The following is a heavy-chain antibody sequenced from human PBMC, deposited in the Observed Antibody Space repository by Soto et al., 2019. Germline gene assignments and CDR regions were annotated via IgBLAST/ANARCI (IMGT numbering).Heavy chain of an antibody. CDR2: ISYDGSNK. CDR3: ANPQTTSYYYCGMDV. Sequence: QVQLVESGGGVVQPGRSLRLSCAASGFTFSSYGMHWVRQAPGKGLEWVAVISYDGSNKYYADSVKGRFTISRDNSKNTLYLQMNSLRAEDTAVYYCANPQTTSYYYCGMDVWGQGTTVTVSS. CDR1: GFTFSSYG. D-gene: IGHD4-17*01. J-gene: IGHJ6*02. V-gene: IGHV3-30*18.